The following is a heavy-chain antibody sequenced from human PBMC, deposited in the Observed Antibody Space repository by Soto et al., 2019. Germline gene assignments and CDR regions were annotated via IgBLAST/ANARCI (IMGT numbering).Heavy chain of an antibody. D-gene: IGHD5-12*01. CDR3: ARDLVAKDAFDI. CDR2: INSDGSRT. V-gene: IGHV3-74*01. CDR1: GFTVSTYW. J-gene: IGHJ3*02. Sequence: EVQLVQSGGGLVQPGGSLRLSCAASGFTVSTYWVHWVRQVPGKGLLWVSRINSDGSRTTYPDSVKGRFTISRDNAKNTLYLQMNSLRVEDTAVYYCARDLVAKDAFDIWGQGTVVTVSS.